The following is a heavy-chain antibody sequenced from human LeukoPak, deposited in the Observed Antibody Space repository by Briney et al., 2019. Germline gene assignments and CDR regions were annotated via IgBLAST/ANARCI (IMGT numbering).Heavy chain of an antibody. Sequence: GESLKISCKGSGYSFTSYWFGWVRQMPGKGLEWMGIIYPGDSDTRYSPSFQGQVTISADKSISTAYLQWSSLKASDTAMYYCATASGSRKAGKGVDYWGQGTLVTVSS. CDR3: ATASGSRKAGKGVDY. CDR2: IYPGDSDT. J-gene: IGHJ4*02. V-gene: IGHV5-51*01. D-gene: IGHD1-26*01. CDR1: GYSFTSYW.